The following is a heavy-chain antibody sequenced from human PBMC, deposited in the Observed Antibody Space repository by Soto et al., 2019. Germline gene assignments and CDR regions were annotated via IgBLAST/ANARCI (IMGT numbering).Heavy chain of an antibody. Sequence: PSETLSLTCTVSGGSISSGDYYWSWIRQPPGKGLEWIGYIYYSGSTYYNPSLKSRVTISVDTSKNQFSLKLSSVTAADTAVYYCAREGGSGSEFDYWGQGTLVTVSS. CDR2: IYYSGST. D-gene: IGHD3-22*01. CDR3: AREGGSGSEFDY. CDR1: GGSISSGDYY. J-gene: IGHJ4*02. V-gene: IGHV4-30-4*01.